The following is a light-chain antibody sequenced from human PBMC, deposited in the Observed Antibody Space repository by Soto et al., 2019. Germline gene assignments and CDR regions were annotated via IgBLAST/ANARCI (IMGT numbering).Light chain of an antibody. CDR1: QGINNY. J-gene: IGKJ5*01. CDR2: DAS. Sequence: DIQMTQSASTLSASVGDGVTITGRASQGINNYLIWYQQKPGKAPKLLIYDASDLETGVPSRFSGSGSGTGFTFTISSLQPEDFATYYCQQYESLPLTFGQGTRLEI. V-gene: IGKV1-33*01. CDR3: QQYESLPLT.